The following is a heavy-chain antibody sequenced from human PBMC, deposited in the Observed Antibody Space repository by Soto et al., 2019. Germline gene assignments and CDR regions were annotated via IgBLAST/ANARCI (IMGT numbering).Heavy chain of an antibody. CDR1: GGTFSSYA. Sequence: SVKVSCKASGGTFSSYAISWVRQAPGQGLEWMGGIIPIFGTANYAQKFQGRVTITADESTSTAYMELSSLRSEDTAVYYCASAYGQQLEGIYYYGMDVWGQGTTVTVSS. CDR2: IIPIFGTA. D-gene: IGHD6-13*01. CDR3: ASAYGQQLEGIYYYGMDV. V-gene: IGHV1-69*13. J-gene: IGHJ6*02.